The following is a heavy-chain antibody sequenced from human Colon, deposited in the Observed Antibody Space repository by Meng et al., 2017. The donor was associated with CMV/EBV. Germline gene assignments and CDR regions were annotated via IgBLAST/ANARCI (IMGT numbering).Heavy chain of an antibody. D-gene: IGHD2-8*01. CDR3: VRRRGNFMVDY. V-gene: IGHV5-51*01. J-gene: IGHJ4*02. Sequence: GESLKISCKGSEFTFTDYWIAWVRQMPGKGLEFMGMIFPAESDTRYSPSFQGLVSISADNSLNSAYLQFSSLKASDSAVYYCVRRRGNFMVDYWGQGTLVTVSS. CDR1: EFTFTDYW. CDR2: IFPAESDT.